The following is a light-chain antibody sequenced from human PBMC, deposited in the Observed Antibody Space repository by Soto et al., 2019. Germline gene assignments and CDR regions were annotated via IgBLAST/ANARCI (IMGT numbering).Light chain of an antibody. CDR1: SSDVGYYNY. CDR2: EVT. J-gene: IGLJ1*01. Sequence: LTQPPSASGSPGQSVTISCTGTSSDVGYYNYVSWYRQHPGKAPKLIIYEVTKRPSGVPDRFSGSKSGYTASLTVSGLQAEDEADYYCSSYAASDSYVFGTGTKVTVL. CDR3: SSYAASDSYV. V-gene: IGLV2-8*01.